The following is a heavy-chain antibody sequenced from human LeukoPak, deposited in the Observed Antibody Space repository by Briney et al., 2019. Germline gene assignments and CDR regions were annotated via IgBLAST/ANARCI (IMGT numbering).Heavy chain of an antibody. V-gene: IGHV4-59*01. J-gene: IGHJ4*02. CDR1: GGSISSYY. D-gene: IGHD3-3*01. CDR3: ASRSSIWSGYQDTLYYFDS. Sequence: PSETLSLTCTVSGGSISSYYWSWIRQPPGKGLEWFGYVYYSGTTNYNPSLKSRVTISVDTSKNQSSLKLSSLTAADTAVYYCASRSSIWSGYQDTLYYFDSWGQGTLVTVSS. CDR2: VYYSGTT.